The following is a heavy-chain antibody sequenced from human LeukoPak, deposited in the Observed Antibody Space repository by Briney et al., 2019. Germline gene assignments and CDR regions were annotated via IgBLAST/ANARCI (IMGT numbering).Heavy chain of an antibody. CDR3: AKGDYDSSGTYLGYYYYYGMDV. V-gene: IGHV3-11*01. CDR2: ISSSGSTI. D-gene: IGHD3-22*01. J-gene: IGHJ6*02. CDR1: GFTFSDYY. Sequence: GGSLRLSCAASGFTFSDYYMSWIRQAPGKGLEWVSYISSSGSTIYYADSVKGRFTISRDNAKNTLYLQMNSLGAEDTAVYYCAKGDYDSSGTYLGYYYYYGMDVWGQGTAVTVSS.